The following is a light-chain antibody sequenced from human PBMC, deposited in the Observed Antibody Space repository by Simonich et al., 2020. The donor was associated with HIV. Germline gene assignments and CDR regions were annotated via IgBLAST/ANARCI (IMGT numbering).Light chain of an antibody. V-gene: IGKV1-12*01. CDR1: QGLSSW. CDR3: QQANSFPPT. J-gene: IGKJ2*01. CDR2: DAS. Sequence: DIQMTQSPSSVSAAVGDRVTTSCRASQGLSSWLAWYQQKPGKAPKLLIYDASSLQSGVPSRFSGSGSGTNFTLTISSLHPEDFATYYCQQANSFPPTFGQGTKLEIK.